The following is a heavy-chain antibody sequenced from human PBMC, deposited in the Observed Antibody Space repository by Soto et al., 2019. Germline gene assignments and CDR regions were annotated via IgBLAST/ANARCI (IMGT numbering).Heavy chain of an antibody. CDR3: AGPGTGDRAFDM. CDR2: TYYRSKWYF. Sequence: QVQLQQSGPGLVKPSQTLSLTCAISGDSVSSNSAAWSWIRQSPSRGLEWLGRTYYRSKWYFDYAVSLKSRITINPDTSKNQFALQVISVTPEDTAVYSCAGPGTGDRAFDMWGQGTMVTVSS. D-gene: IGHD7-27*01. J-gene: IGHJ3*02. V-gene: IGHV6-1*01. CDR1: GDSVSSNSAA.